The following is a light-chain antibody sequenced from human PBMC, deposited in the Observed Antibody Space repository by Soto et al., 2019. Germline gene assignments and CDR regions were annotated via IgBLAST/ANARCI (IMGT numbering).Light chain of an antibody. CDR3: CSYPGSYRKV. J-gene: IGLJ1*01. V-gene: IGLV2-11*01. CDR1: SSDVGGYNY. Sequence: QSVLTQPRSVSGAPGQSVTISCTGTSSDVGGYNYVSWYQQHPGKPPKLMIYDVSRRPSGVPDRFSGPKSGNPASLTIFGLQAEDEADYYCCSYPGSYRKVFGTGTKVTVL. CDR2: DVS.